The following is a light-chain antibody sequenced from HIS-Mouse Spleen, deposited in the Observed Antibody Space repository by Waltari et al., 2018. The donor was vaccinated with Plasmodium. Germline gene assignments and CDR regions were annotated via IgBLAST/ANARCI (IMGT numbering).Light chain of an antibody. CDR3: NSRDSSGNHLGVV. J-gene: IGLJ2*01. CDR1: SLRSYY. V-gene: IGLV3-19*01. CDR2: GKN. Sequence: SSELTQDPAVSVALGQTVRITCQGDSLRSYYASWYQQKPGQAPVLVIYGKNNRPAGIPDRDSGSSSGNTASLTITGAQAEDEADYYCNSRDSSGNHLGVVFGGGTKLTVL.